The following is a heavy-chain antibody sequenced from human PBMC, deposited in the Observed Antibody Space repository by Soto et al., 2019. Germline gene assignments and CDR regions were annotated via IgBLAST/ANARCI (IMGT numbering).Heavy chain of an antibody. J-gene: IGHJ4*02. CDR1: GFTFSSYA. D-gene: IGHD6-13*01. V-gene: IGHV3-23*01. CDR2: ISGSGGST. CDR3: AKEEEYSSSWSSLEG. Sequence: EVQLLESGGGLGQPGGSLRLSCAASGFTFSSYAMSWVRQAPGKGLEWVSAISGSGGSTYYADSVKGRFTISRDNSKNTVYLQMNSLRAEDTAVYYCAKEEEYSSSWSSLEGWGQGTLVTVSS.